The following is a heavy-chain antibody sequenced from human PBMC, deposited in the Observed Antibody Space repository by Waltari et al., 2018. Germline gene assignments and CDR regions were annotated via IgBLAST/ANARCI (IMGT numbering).Heavy chain of an antibody. V-gene: IGHV4-34*01. D-gene: IGHD3-10*01. CDR3: ARGGWFGRGNDAFDI. CDR2: INHRGIT. CDR1: GGSFSSYY. Sequence: QVQLQQWGAGLLKPSETLSLSCAAYGGSFSSYYWSWTRQSPRTGLEWIGEINHRGITNANPSLKSRVTISVDTSKNQVSLRLRSVTAADTAVYYCARGGWFGRGNDAFDIWGQGTTVTVSS. J-gene: IGHJ3*02.